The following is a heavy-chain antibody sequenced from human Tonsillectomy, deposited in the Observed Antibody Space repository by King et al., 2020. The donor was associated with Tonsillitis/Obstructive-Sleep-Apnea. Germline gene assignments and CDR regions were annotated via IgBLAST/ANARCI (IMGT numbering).Heavy chain of an antibody. Sequence: EVQLVESGGVVVQPGGSLRLSCAASGFTFDDYTMHWVRQASGKGLEWVSLIIWDGGTTYYADSVKGRFTISRDNSKNSLYLQMNSLRTEDTALYYCARTDSSSWFYYFDSWGQGTLVTVSS. CDR1: GFTFDDYT. CDR2: IIWDGGTT. J-gene: IGHJ4*02. V-gene: IGHV3-43*01. CDR3: ARTDSSSWFYYFDS. D-gene: IGHD6-13*01.